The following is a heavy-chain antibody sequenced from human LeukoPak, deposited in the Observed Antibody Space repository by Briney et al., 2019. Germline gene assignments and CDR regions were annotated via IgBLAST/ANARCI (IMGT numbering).Heavy chain of an antibody. J-gene: IGHJ4*02. V-gene: IGHV3-33*01. CDR1: GYTFSDHG. CDR2: IWSTGTTG. Sequence: GGSLRLSCVASGYTFSDHGMHWVRQAPGKGLEWVTMIWSTGTTGFYADSVKGRFTISRHNSKNTLYLQMNSLRAEDTAVYYCARMYSSSWPFDYWGQGTLVTVSS. D-gene: IGHD6-13*01. CDR3: ARMYSSSWPFDY.